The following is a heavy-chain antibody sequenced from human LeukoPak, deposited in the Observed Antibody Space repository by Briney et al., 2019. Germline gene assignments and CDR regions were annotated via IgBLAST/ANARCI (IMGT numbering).Heavy chain of an antibody. J-gene: IGHJ6*03. D-gene: IGHD3-10*01. Sequence: PSETLSLTCTVSGGSISGYYWSWIRQSAGKGLEWIGHIYSTGTNNYNPSLRSRVTLSVDTSKNQFSLKLRSVTAADTAVYYCARRDYLDHFYYIDVWDKGNTVTVSS. V-gene: IGHV4-4*07. CDR1: GGSISGYY. CDR2: IYSTGTN. CDR3: ARRDYLDHFYYIDV.